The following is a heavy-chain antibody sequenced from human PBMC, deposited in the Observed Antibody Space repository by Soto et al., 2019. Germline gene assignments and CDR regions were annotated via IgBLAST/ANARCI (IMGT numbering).Heavy chain of an antibody. CDR3: ASPGTGTIPIYGMDV. CDR1: GGTFSSYA. CDR2: IIPIFGTA. J-gene: IGHJ6*02. D-gene: IGHD1-1*01. V-gene: IGHV1-69*12. Sequence: QVQLVQSGAEVKKPGSSVKVSCKASGGTFSSYAISWVRQAPGQGLEWMGGIIPIFGTANYAQKFQGRVTITADESXTTAYMELSSLRSEDTAVYYCASPGTGTIPIYGMDVWGQGTTVTVSS.